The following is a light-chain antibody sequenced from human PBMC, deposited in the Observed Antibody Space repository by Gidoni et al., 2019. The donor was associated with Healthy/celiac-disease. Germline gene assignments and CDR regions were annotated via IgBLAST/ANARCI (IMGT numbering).Light chain of an antibody. J-gene: IGKJ4*01. V-gene: IGKV1-33*01. Sequence: DIQMTQSPSSLSASVGDRVTITCQASQDISNYLNWYQQKPGKAPKLLIYDASNVETGVPSRFSGSGSGTDFTVTISSLQPEDIATYYCQQYDKLPPLTFGGGTKVEIK. CDR1: QDISNY. CDR2: DAS. CDR3: QQYDKLPPLT.